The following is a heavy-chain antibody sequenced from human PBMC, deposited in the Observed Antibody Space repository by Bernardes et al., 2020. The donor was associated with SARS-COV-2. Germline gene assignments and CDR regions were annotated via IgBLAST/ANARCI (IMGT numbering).Heavy chain of an antibody. J-gene: IGHJ4*02. D-gene: IGHD6-19*01. V-gene: IGHV5-51*01. Sequence: GAFLKTSSHGSGSSLTRYWSGWVRPMPGKGLEWMGIIYPGDSDTRYSPSFQGQVTISADKSISTAYLQWSSLKASDTAMYYCARFTVAGTWQGRGLGGHIDYWGQGTLVTVSS. CDR3: ARFTVAGTWQGRGLGGHIDY. CDR2: IYPGDSDT. CDR1: GSSLTRYW.